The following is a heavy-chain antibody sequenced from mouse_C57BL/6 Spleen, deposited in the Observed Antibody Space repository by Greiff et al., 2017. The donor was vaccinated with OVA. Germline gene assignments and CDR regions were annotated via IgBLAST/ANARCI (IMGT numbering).Heavy chain of an antibody. CDR1: GYTFTSYW. D-gene: IGHD1-1*01. Sequence: QVQLQQPGAELVKPGASVKLSCKASGYTFTSYWMHWVKQRPGQGLEWIGMIHPNSGSTNYNEKFKSKATLTVDKSSSTAYMQLSSLTSEDSAVYYCAITPPSTTVEDCYFDVWGTGTTVTVSS. J-gene: IGHJ1*03. CDR2: IHPNSGST. CDR3: AITPPSTTVEDCYFDV. V-gene: IGHV1-64*01.